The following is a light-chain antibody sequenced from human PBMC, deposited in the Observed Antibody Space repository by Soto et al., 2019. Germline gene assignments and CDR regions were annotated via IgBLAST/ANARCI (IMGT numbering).Light chain of an antibody. CDR2: DVT. J-gene: IGLJ2*01. CDR3: SSYSRSSIPV. Sequence: QSALTQPASVSGSPGQSITISCTGTGYDVGGYNYVSWYQQHPGKAPKLIIYDVTKRPSGVSNRFSGSKSGDTASLTISGLQAEDEADYYCSSYSRSSIPVFGGGTQLTVL. V-gene: IGLV2-14*03. CDR1: GYDVGGYNY.